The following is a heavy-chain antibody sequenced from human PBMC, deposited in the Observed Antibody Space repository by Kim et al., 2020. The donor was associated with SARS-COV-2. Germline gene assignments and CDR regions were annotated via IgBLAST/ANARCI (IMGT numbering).Heavy chain of an antibody. CDR1: GFTFSSYA. V-gene: IGHV3-30-3*01. CDR3: ARDLVCGGDCYDAFDI. D-gene: IGHD2-21*01. Sequence: GGSLRLSCAASGFTFSSYAMHWVRQAPGKGLEWVAVISYDGSNKYYADSVKGRFTISRDNSKNTLYLQMNSLRAEDTAVYYCARDLVCGGDCYDAFDIWGQGTMVTVSS. J-gene: IGHJ3*02. CDR2: ISYDGSNK.